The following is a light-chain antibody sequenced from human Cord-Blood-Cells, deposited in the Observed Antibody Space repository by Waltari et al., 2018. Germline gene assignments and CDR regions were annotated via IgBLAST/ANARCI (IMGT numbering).Light chain of an antibody. J-gene: IGLJ1*01. CDR1: SSDVGGYNY. CDR3: SSYTSSSNYV. V-gene: IGLV2-14*01. Sequence: QSALTQPASVSGSPGQSITISCTGTSSDVGGYNYVSWYQQHPGKAPKLMIYDVSNRPSGVSNRFSGSKSGNTASLTISGLQAEDEADYYCSSYTSSSNYVFGTRTKVTVL. CDR2: DVS.